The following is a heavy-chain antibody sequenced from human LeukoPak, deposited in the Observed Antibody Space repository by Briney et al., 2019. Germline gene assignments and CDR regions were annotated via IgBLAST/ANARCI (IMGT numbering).Heavy chain of an antibody. Sequence: PGGSLRLSCTASGFTFISYAMSWVRQAPGKELEYVSGINRNGDSTYYADSVKGRFTISRDNSKNTLYLQMGSLRAEDMAVYYCASTTYSNSWYAYFDYWGQGTLVTVSS. CDR3: ASTTYSNSWYAYFDY. D-gene: IGHD6-13*01. CDR2: INRNGDST. V-gene: IGHV3-64*02. CDR1: GFTFISYA. J-gene: IGHJ4*02.